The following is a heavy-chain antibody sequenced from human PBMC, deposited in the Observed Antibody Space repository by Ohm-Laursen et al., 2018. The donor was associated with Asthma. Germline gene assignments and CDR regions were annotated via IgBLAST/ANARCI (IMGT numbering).Heavy chain of an antibody. V-gene: IGHV4-59*02. J-gene: IGHJ4*02. D-gene: IGHD3-9*01. CDR3: ARLDWAQSMFDS. Sequence: SDTLSLTCAVFGGSVSGYYWTWVRQPPGRELEWIAYMFSSGGANCNPSLKSRVTLSTDTSTNQVSLRLSSVTAADTAVYFCARLDWAQSMFDSWGQGTLVTVSS. CDR2: MFSSGGA. CDR1: GGSVSGYY.